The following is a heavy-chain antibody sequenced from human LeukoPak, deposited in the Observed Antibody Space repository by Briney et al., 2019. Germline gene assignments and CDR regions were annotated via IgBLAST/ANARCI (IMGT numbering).Heavy chain of an antibody. J-gene: IGHJ4*02. V-gene: IGHV4-39*07. CDR2: IYYSGST. CDR1: GGSISSSSYY. D-gene: IGHD5-24*01. Sequence: SETLSLTCTVSGGSISSSSYYWGWIRQPPGKGLEWIGSIYYSGSTYYNPSLKSRVTISVDTSKNQFSLKLSSVTAADTAVYYCARDPEMATIRGFDYWGQGTLVTVSS. CDR3: ARDPEMATIRGFDY.